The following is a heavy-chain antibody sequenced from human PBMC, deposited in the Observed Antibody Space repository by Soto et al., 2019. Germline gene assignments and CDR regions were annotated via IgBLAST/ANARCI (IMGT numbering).Heavy chain of an antibody. CDR2: ISARGDRT. D-gene: IGHD2-15*01. Sequence: GALRLSCAASGFTFSNYAMTWVRQTPRRGLEWVSSISARGDRTYYADSVKGRSTISRDNSKNTFCLQMNTLRADDTAVYYCARAYSDAFDIWGQGTMVTVSS. CDR1: GFTFSNYA. V-gene: IGHV3-23*01. J-gene: IGHJ3*02. CDR3: ARAYSDAFDI.